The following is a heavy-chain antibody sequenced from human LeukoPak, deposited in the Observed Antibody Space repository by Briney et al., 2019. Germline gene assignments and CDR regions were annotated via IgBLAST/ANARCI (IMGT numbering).Heavy chain of an antibody. CDR3: AREQKVEASLEGAFDI. D-gene: IGHD1-26*01. Sequence: SETLSLTCAVYGGSFSGYYWSWIRQPPGKGLEWIGEINHSGSTNYNPSLKSRVTISVDTSKNQFSLKLSSVTAADTAVYYCAREQKVEASLEGAFDIWGQGTMVTVSS. V-gene: IGHV4-34*01. J-gene: IGHJ3*02. CDR2: INHSGST. CDR1: GGSFSGYY.